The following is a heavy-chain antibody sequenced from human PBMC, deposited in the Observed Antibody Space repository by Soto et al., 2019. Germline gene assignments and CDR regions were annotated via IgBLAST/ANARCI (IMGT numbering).Heavy chain of an antibody. CDR1: GYTFTSYY. CDR2: INPSGGST. V-gene: IGHV1-46*01. D-gene: IGHD6-19*01. Sequence: ASVKVSCKASGYTFTSYYMHWVRQAPGQGLEWMGIINPSGGSTSYAQKFQGRVTMTRDTSTSTVYMELSSLRSEDTAVYYCAGHSSGWYDPHDAFDIWGQGTMVTVSS. CDR3: AGHSSGWYDPHDAFDI. J-gene: IGHJ3*02.